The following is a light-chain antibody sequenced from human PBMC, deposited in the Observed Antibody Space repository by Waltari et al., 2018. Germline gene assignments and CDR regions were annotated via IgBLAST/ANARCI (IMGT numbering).Light chain of an antibody. CDR3: SSYTSSSTLVV. J-gene: IGLJ2*01. CDR2: EVS. CDR1: SSDVGGSNY. Sequence: QSALTQPASVSASPGQSFTISCTGTSSDVGGSNYVSCYQQHPGKAPKLMIYEVSNRPSGVSNRFSGSKSGNTASLTISGLQAEDEADYYCSSYTSSSTLVVFGGGTKLTVL. V-gene: IGLV2-14*01.